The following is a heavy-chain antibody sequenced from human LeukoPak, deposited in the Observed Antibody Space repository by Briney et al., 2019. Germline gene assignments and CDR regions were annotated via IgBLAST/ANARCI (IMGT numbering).Heavy chain of an antibody. CDR3: AREGKYYDFWSGYWHYYYYMDV. CDR1: GFTFSSYG. D-gene: IGHD3-3*01. J-gene: IGHJ6*03. Sequence: GGSLRLSCAASGFTFSSYGIHWVRQAPGKGLEWVAFIRYDGSNKYYADSVKGRFTISRDNSKNTLYLQMKSLRAEDTAVYYCAREGKYYDFWSGYWHYYYYMDVWGKGTTVTVSS. V-gene: IGHV3-30*02. CDR2: IRYDGSNK.